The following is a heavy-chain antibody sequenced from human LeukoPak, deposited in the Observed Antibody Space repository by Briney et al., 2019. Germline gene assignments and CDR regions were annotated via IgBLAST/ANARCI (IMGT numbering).Heavy chain of an antibody. J-gene: IGHJ4*02. Sequence: LTCAVYGGSFSGYYWSWIRQPPGKGLEWVSGISGSGGSRFYTDSVKGRFTISRDNSKNTLYLQMNSLRAEDTAVYYCAKLREWELPDLFDYWGQGTLVTVSS. V-gene: IGHV3-23*01. CDR1: GGSFSGYY. D-gene: IGHD1-26*01. CDR3: AKLREWELPDLFDY. CDR2: ISGSGGSR.